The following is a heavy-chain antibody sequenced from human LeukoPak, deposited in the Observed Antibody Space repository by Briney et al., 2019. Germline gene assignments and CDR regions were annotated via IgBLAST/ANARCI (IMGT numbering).Heavy chain of an antibody. CDR1: GYTFTSYY. CDR3: ARDNSIGGRGWWFDP. CDR2: INLSGTST. V-gene: IGHV1-46*01. D-gene: IGHD4-23*01. Sequence: ASVKVSCKASGYTFTSYYMHWVRQAPGQGLEWMGIINLSGTSTIYAERFQGRIIMTRDMSTTTDYMELSSLRFEDTAVYYCARDNSIGGRGWWFDPWGQGTLVTVSS. J-gene: IGHJ5*02.